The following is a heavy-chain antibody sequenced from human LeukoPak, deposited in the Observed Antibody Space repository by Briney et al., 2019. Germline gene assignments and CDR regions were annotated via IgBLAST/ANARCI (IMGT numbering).Heavy chain of an antibody. Sequence: PGGSLRLSCAVSGFTFSDQYMSWIRQAPGKGLEYLSYISGNGSDISYADSVKGRFTISRDNAKNSLYLQMNSLRVEDTAMYYCVRSARRGDFWGQGTLVTVSS. J-gene: IGHJ4*02. V-gene: IGHV3-11*01. CDR1: GFTFSDQY. D-gene: IGHD6-6*01. CDR3: VRSARRGDF. CDR2: ISGNGSDI.